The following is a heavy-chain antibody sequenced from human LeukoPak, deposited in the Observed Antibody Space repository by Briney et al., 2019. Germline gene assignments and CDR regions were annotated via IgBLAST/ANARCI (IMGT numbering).Heavy chain of an antibody. CDR3: ARSSSSWFEAFDY. Sequence: SETLSLTCAVYGGSFSGYYWSWIRQPPGKGLEWIGEINHSGSTNYNPSLKSRVTISVDTSKNQFSLRLSSVTAADTAVYYCARSSSSWFEAFDYWGQGTLVTVSS. CDR2: INHSGST. J-gene: IGHJ4*02. D-gene: IGHD6-13*01. CDR1: GGSFSGYY. V-gene: IGHV4-34*01.